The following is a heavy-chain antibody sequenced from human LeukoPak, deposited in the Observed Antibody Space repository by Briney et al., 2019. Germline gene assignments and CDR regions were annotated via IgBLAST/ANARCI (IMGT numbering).Heavy chain of an antibody. V-gene: IGHV3-23*01. D-gene: IGHD6-13*01. Sequence: GGSLRLSCAGSGFTFSSNPLSWGRQAPGKGLEWVSAINPSGGNTYYADSVRGRFTISRDNSKNTLYLRMNTLRAEDTAVYYCATAKQARRYFDYWGQGTLVTVSS. CDR3: ATAKQARRYFDY. CDR2: INPSGGNT. CDR1: GFTFSSNP. J-gene: IGHJ4*02.